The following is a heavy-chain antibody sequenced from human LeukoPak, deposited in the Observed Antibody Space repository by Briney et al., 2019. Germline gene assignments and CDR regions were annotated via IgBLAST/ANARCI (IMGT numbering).Heavy chain of an antibody. CDR1: GGSISSYY. J-gene: IGHJ4*02. D-gene: IGHD1/OR15-1a*01. CDR3: ARQIRGTELADY. Sequence: SETLSLTCTVSGGSISSYYWSWIRQPAGKGLEWIGRIYTSGSTNYNPSLKSRVTISVDTSRNQFSLKLSSVTAADTAVYYCARQIRGTELADYWGQGTLVTVSS. CDR2: IYTSGST. V-gene: IGHV4-4*07.